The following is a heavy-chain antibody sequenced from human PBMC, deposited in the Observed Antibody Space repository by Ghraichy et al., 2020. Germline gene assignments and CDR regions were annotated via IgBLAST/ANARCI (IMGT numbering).Heavy chain of an antibody. CDR3: ARHITILGENFDS. Sequence: ASVKVSCKASGYSFTDYYIHWVRQAPRQGLEWMGRIKPDSGVTDYAHKFHGRVTMTRDTSINTAYMELSSLRSDDTAIFYCARHITILGENFDSWGQGALVTVSS. J-gene: IGHJ4*02. D-gene: IGHD3-3*01. CDR2: IKPDSGVT. V-gene: IGHV1-2*06. CDR1: GYSFTDYY.